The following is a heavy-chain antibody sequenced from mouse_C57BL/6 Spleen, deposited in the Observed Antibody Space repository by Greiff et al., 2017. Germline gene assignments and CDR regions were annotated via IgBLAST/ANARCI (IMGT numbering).Heavy chain of an antibody. Sequence: QVQLQQSGAELVRPGASVTLSCKASGYTFTDYEMHWVKQTPVHGLEWIGAIDPETGGTAYTQKFKGKAILTADKSSSTAYMELRSLTSEDSAVYYCTRATMITKDYAIDYWGQGTSVTVSS. CDR1: GYTFTDYE. J-gene: IGHJ4*01. CDR2: IDPETGGT. V-gene: IGHV1-15*01. CDR3: TRATMITKDYAIDY. D-gene: IGHD2-4*01.